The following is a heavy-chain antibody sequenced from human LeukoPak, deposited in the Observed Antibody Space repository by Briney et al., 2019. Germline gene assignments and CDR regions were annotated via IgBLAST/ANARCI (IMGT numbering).Heavy chain of an antibody. CDR1: GDYISSYY. V-gene: IGHV4-59*08. J-gene: IGHJ4*02. D-gene: IGHD4-17*01. CDR2: IYFCGTA. CDR3: ARKGYGDGEPLDY. Sequence: PSETLSLTCSVSGDYISSYYWSWIRQSPGKGLEWIGQIYFCGTANYNPTFKSLVTMSGGTSTNQFSLRLSSVTAADTAVYYCARKGYGDGEPLDYWGQGTLVTVSS.